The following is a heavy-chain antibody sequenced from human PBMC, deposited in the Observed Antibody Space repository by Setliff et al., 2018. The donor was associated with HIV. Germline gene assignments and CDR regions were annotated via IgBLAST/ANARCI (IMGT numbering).Heavy chain of an antibody. Sequence: PSETLSLTCAVYGGSFDNYFWTWIRQSPERGLEWIGEINHSEGTTYSPYLKSRLTISLDTSKNQISLKLTSVTAADTAVYYCARMVRGLILRGYHYHADVWGKGTTVTVPQ. CDR2: INHSEGT. D-gene: IGHD3-10*01. CDR1: GGSFDNYF. V-gene: IGHV4-34*01. CDR3: ARMVRGLILRGYHYHADV. J-gene: IGHJ6*04.